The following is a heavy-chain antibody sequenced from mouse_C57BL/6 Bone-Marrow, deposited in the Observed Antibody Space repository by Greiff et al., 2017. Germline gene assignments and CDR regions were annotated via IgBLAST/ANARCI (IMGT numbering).Heavy chain of an antibody. Sequence: QVHVKQSGAELVKPGASVKLSCKASGYTFTSYWMHWVKQRPGQGLEWIGMIHPNSGSTNYNEKFKSKATLTVDKSSSTAYMQLSSLTSEDSAVYYCARKTTVVPYYFDYWGQGTTLTVSS. D-gene: IGHD1-1*01. J-gene: IGHJ2*01. V-gene: IGHV1-64*01. CDR1: GYTFTSYW. CDR3: ARKTTVVPYYFDY. CDR2: IHPNSGST.